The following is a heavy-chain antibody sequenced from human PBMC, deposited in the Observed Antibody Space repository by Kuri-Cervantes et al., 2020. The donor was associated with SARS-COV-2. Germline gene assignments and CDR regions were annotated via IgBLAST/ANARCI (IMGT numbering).Heavy chain of an antibody. V-gene: IGHV3-11*01. Sequence: GESLKISCAASGFTFSDYCMGWIRQAPGKGLEWVSYISSSGNNMYYADSVKGRFTISRDNSKNTLYLQMNSLKTEDTAVYYCTRSDFWSGIYFDYWGQGTLVTVSS. CDR1: GFTFSDYC. D-gene: IGHD3-3*01. J-gene: IGHJ4*02. CDR2: ISSSGNNM. CDR3: TRSDFWSGIYFDY.